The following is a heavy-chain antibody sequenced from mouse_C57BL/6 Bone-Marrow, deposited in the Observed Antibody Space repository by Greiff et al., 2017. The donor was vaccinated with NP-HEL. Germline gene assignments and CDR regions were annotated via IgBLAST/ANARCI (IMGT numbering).Heavy chain of an antibody. J-gene: IGHJ4*01. CDR2: IDPSDSYT. V-gene: IGHV1-69*01. Sequence: HVQLQQPGAELVMPGASVKLSCKASGYTFTSYWMHWVKQRPGQGLEWIGEIDPSDSYTNYNQKFKGKSTLTVDKSSSTAYMQLSSLTSEDSAVYYCARDDGYWRGEGYAMDYWGQGTSVTVSS. D-gene: IGHD2-3*01. CDR1: GYTFTSYW. CDR3: ARDDGYWRGEGYAMDY.